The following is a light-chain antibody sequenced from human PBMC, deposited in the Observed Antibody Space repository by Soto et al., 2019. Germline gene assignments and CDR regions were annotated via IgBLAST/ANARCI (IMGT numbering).Light chain of an antibody. J-gene: IGKJ2*01. V-gene: IGKV1-9*01. CDR2: AAS. CDR1: QGLTTY. Sequence: IQLTQSPSSLPASVGDRVTITCCASQGLTTYLAWYQQKPGQAPKLLIYAASALQSGVPSRFSGSGSGTDFTLTISILQPEDFATYYCLQINSYPYTFGQGTKLEIK. CDR3: LQINSYPYT.